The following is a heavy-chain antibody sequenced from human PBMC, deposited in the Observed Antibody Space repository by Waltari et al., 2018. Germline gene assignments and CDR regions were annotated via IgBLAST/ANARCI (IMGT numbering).Heavy chain of an antibody. Sequence: QVQLQESGPGLVKPSQTLSLTCTVSGGSISSGGYYWSWIRQHPGKGLEWIGYIYYSVSTYYNPSLKSRVTISVDTSKNQFSLKLSSVTAADTAVYYCARELRFLEWLVDYWGQGTLVTVSS. CDR3: ARELRFLEWLVDY. CDR2: IYYSVST. J-gene: IGHJ4*02. D-gene: IGHD3-3*01. CDR1: GGSISSGGYY. V-gene: IGHV4-31*03.